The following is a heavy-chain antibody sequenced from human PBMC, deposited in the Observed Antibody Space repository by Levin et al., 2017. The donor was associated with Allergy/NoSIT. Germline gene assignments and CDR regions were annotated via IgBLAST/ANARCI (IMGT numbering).Heavy chain of an antibody. V-gene: IGHV3-74*01. CDR2: INSDGGSA. J-gene: IGHJ5*02. D-gene: IGHD5-18*01. CDR3: AREVSALWLLSGWFDA. Sequence: GASVKVSCAASGFTFSNYWMHWVRQVPRKGLVWVARINSDGGSAYYADFVKGRFTVSRDNAKNTLHLQMNSLRGEDTALYSCAREVSALWLLSGWFDAWGQGTLVTVSS. CDR1: GFTFSNYW.